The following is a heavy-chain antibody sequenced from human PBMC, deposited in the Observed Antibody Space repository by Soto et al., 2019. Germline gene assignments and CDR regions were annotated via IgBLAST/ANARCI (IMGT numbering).Heavy chain of an antibody. CDR3: ARDRGLSFGELLCRGPSSYGMNV. V-gene: IGHV4-31*03. CDR2: IYYSGST. Sequence: PSETLSLTCTVSGGSISSGGYYWSWIRQHPGKGLEWIGYIYYSGSTYYNPSLESRVTISVDTSKNQFSLKLSSVTAADPAVYHCARDRGLSFGELLCRGPSSYGMNVRGQGTTVTVCS. CDR1: GGSISSGGYY. J-gene: IGHJ6*02. D-gene: IGHD3-10*01.